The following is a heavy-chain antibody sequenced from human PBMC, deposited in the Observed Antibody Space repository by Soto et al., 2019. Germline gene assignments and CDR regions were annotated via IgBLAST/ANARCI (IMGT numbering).Heavy chain of an antibody. CDR1: GYSFTSYW. CDR2: IDPSDSYT. CDR3: AREDRSLNWFDP. Sequence: GESLKISCKGSGYSFTSYWISWVRQMPGKGLEWMGRIDPSDSYTNYSPSLQGHVTISADKSISTAYLQWSSLKASDTAMYYCAREDRSLNWFDPWRQGTLVTVSS. J-gene: IGHJ5*02. V-gene: IGHV5-10-1*01. D-gene: IGHD6-13*01.